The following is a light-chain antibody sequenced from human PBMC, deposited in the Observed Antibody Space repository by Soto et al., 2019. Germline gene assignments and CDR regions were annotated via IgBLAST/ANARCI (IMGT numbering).Light chain of an antibody. CDR3: QQYGSSPKT. CDR1: QSVSSSY. J-gene: IGKJ1*01. CDR2: GAS. V-gene: IGKV3-20*01. Sequence: ESVLTQSAAILSLSPGERATLSCRASQSVSSSYLAWYQQKPGQAPRLLIYGASSRATGIPDRFSGSGSGTDFTLTISRLEPEDFAVYYCQQYGSSPKTFGQGTKVDI.